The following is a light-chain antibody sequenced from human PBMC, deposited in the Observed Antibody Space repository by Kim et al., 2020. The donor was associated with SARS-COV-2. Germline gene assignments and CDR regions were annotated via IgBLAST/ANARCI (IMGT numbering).Light chain of an antibody. Sequence: SVKVTCPLSSGQSSNAFAWRQQQPGKGPRYLMKVNSDGSHSKGDGIPDHFSGSGSGEKRYVTFSSLRSEDVAEYSCQTWDTGIRVFGGGTQLTVL. CDR1: SGQSSNA. J-gene: IGLJ2*01. V-gene: IGLV4-69*01. CDR2: VNSDGSH. CDR3: QTWDTGIRV.